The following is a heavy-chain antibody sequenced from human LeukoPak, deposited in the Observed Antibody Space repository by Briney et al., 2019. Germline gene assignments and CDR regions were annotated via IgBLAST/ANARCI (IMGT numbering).Heavy chain of an antibody. CDR3: ARAGEDGYNYH. V-gene: IGHV4-38-2*02. D-gene: IGHD5-24*01. CDR2: IYHSGST. J-gene: IGHJ5*02. CDR1: GYSISSGYY. Sequence: SETLSLTCTVSGYSISSGYYWGWIRQPPGKGLEWIGSIYHSGSTYYNPSLKSRVTISVDTSKNQFSLKLSSVTAADTAVYYCARAGEDGYNYHWGQGTLVTVSS.